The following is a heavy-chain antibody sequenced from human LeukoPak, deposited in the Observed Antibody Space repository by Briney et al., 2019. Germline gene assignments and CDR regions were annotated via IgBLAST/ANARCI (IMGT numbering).Heavy chain of an antibody. CDR3: ATRPAGSTWYGVFDY. D-gene: IGHD6-13*01. CDR2: VFNGGST. J-gene: IGHJ4*02. V-gene: IGHV4-59*11. CDR1: GGSINSHY. Sequence: SETLSLTRTVSGGSINSHYWSWIRQPPGKGLEWIGYVFNGGSTYYNPSLKSRVTMSVDTSRDQFSLRLTSVTAADTAIYYCATRPAGSTWYGVFDYWSQGTLVTVSS.